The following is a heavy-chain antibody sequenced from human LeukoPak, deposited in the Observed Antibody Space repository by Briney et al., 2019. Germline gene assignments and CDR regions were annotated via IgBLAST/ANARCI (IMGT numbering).Heavy chain of an antibody. D-gene: IGHD2-2*02. CDR3: ARGGPQGYTY. CDR2: INHSGST. Sequence: PSETLSLTCAVYGGSFSGYYWSWIRQPPGKGLEWIREINHSGSTNNNPSLKSRVTISVDTSKNQFSLKLSSVTAADTAVYYCARGGPQGYTYWGQGMLVTVSS. V-gene: IGHV4-34*01. CDR1: GGSFSGYY. J-gene: IGHJ4*02.